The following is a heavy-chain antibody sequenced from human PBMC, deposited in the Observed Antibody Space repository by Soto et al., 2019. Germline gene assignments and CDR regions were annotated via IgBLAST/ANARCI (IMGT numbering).Heavy chain of an antibody. CDR1: GYNFTGYD. CDR2: INPNSGGK. CDR3: ATVHQVDLATTNPIHS. J-gene: IGHJ4*02. V-gene: IGHV1-2*02. D-gene: IGHD1-1*01. Sequence: ASVKVSCKASGYNFTGYDMHWVRQAPGQGLEWMGWINPNSGGKNYAQKIQGRLTTNRDTYISKVYMELIRLGSEDMDVYSRATVHQVDLATTNPIHSWGQGTPVTVSS.